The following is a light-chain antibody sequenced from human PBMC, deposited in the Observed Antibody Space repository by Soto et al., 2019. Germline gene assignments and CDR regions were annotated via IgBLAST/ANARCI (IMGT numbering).Light chain of an antibody. V-gene: IGKV3-20*01. CDR3: QQFGSSPGFT. J-gene: IGKJ3*01. CDR2: GAS. Sequence: EIVLKQSPGTLSLSPGERATLSCRASQSINSRYLAWYQQKPGQAPRLRIYGASSRATGIPDRFSGSGSGTDFTLTISRLEPEDFAVYYCQQFGSSPGFTFGPGTKVDIK. CDR1: QSINSRY.